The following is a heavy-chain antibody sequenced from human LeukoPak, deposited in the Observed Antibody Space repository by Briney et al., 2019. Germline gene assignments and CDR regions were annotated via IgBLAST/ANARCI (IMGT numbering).Heavy chain of an antibody. D-gene: IGHD3-3*01. CDR2: IRYDGSNK. CDR3: ARDGYQVPTTFGTFDP. CDR1: GFTFSSYG. Sequence: GGSLRLSCAASGFTFSSYGMHWVRQAPGKGLEWVAFIRYDGSNKYYADSVKGRFTISRDNSKNTLYPQMNTLRAEDTAVYYCARDGYQVPTTFGTFDPWGQGTLVTVSS. J-gene: IGHJ5*02. V-gene: IGHV3-30*02.